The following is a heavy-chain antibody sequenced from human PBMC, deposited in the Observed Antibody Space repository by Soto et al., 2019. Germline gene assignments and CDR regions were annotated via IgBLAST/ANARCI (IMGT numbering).Heavy chain of an antibody. V-gene: IGHV4-59*11. Sequence: SETLSLTSVVSGGSIRSHYWSWIRQPPGSGLEWIGFIHYSGSTQYSPSLKSRVTMSVDTSKNQFSLNLSSVTAADTAFYFCARRDYSTSSLGTLEHWGPGILVTLSS. J-gene: IGHJ4*02. CDR2: IHYSGST. CDR1: GGSIRSHY. D-gene: IGHD6-6*01. CDR3: ARRDYSTSSLGTLEH.